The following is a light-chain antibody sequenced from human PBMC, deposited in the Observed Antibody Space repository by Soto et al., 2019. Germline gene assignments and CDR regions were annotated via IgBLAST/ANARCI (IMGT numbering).Light chain of an antibody. J-gene: IGLJ1*01. CDR2: DVS. V-gene: IGLV2-14*01. CDR3: SSYTSSSTFYV. CDR1: SSDVGGYNY. Sequence: QSALTQPASVSGSHGQSITNSCTGTSSDVGGYNYVSWYQQHPGKAPKLMIYDVSNRPSGVSNRFSGSKSGNTASLTISGLQAEDEADYYCSSYTSSSTFYVFGTGTKVTVL.